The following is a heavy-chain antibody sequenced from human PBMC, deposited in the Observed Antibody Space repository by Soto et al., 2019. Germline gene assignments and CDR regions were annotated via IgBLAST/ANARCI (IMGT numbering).Heavy chain of an antibody. CDR2: INHSGST. V-gene: IGHV4-34*01. CDR3: ARGDKRTAVQSSYYFDY. D-gene: IGHD6-19*01. Sequence: SETLSLTCAVYGGSFSGYYWSWIRQPPGKGLEWIGEINHSGSTNYNPSLKSRVTISVDTSKNQFSLKLSSVTAADTAVYYCARGDKRTAVQSSYYFDYWGQGTLVTVSS. CDR1: GGSFSGYY. J-gene: IGHJ4*02.